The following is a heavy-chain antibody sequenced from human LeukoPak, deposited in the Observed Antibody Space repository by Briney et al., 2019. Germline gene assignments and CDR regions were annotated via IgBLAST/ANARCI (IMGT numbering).Heavy chain of an antibody. V-gene: IGHV4-39*07. Sequence: SETLSLTCTVSGGSISTSSYYWGWIRQPPGKGLECIGNIYYSGSTYYNPSLKSRVTISVDTSKNQFSLKLSSVTAADTAVYYCARGANYDFWSGYYMEDWFDPWGQGTLVTVSS. D-gene: IGHD3-3*01. CDR3: ARGANYDFWSGYYMEDWFDP. CDR2: IYYSGST. CDR1: GGSISTSSYY. J-gene: IGHJ5*02.